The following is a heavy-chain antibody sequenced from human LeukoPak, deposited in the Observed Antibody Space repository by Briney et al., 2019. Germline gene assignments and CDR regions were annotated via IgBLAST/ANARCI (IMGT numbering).Heavy chain of an antibody. D-gene: IGHD5-12*01. Sequence: SQTLSLTCALSGDSVSSNSAAWNWIRQSPSRGLEWLGRTYYRSKWYNSYAVSVKSRITITPDTSKNQFSLQLNSVTPEDTAVYYCARSESQVSGLDWYFDLWGRGTMVTVSS. J-gene: IGHJ2*01. V-gene: IGHV6-1*01. CDR3: ARSESQVSGLDWYFDL. CDR2: TYYRSKWYN. CDR1: GDSVSSNSAA.